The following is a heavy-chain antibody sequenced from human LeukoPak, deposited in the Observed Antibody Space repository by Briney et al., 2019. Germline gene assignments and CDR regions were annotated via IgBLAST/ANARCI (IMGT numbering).Heavy chain of an antibody. D-gene: IGHD2-2*01. CDR1: GFTFSSYA. CDR3: VEDCSSTSCLGY. Sequence: PGGSLRLSCAASGFTFSSYAMSWVRQAPGKGLEWVSAISGSGGSTYYADSVKGRFTISRDNSKNTLYLQMNSLRAEDTAVYYCVEDCSSTSCLGYWDQGTLVTVSS. CDR2: ISGSGGST. V-gene: IGHV3-23*01. J-gene: IGHJ4*02.